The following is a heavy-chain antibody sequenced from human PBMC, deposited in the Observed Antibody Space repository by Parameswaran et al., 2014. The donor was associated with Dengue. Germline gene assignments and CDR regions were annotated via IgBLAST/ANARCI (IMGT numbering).Heavy chain of an antibody. Sequence: WIRQPPGKGLMWVSRINGDGSSSTYADSVKGRFTISRDNAKNTLYLRMNSLRAEDTAVYYCAREGYNSGWYVENFDSWGQGTLVTVSS. J-gene: IGHJ4*02. D-gene: IGHD6-19*01. CDR2: INGDGSSS. CDR3: AREGYNSGWYVENFDS. V-gene: IGHV3-74*01.